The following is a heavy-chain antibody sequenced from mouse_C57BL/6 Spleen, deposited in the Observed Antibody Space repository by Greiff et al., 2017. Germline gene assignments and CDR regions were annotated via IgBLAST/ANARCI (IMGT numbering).Heavy chain of an antibody. CDR3: ASPNWDLDY. J-gene: IGHJ2*01. Sequence: VQLQQSGAELMKPGASVKLSCKATGYTFTGYWIEWVKQRPGHGLEWIGEILPGRGSTNYNEKFKGKATFTADTSSNTAYMQLSSLTTEDSAIYYCASPNWDLDYWGQGTTLTVSS. CDR2: ILPGRGST. V-gene: IGHV1-9*01. D-gene: IGHD4-1*02. CDR1: GYTFTGYW.